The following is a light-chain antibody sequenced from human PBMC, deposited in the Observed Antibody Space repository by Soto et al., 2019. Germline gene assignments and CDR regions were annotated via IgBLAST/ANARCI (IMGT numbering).Light chain of an antibody. CDR3: QQRSNWPLT. V-gene: IGKV3-11*01. Sequence: EIVLTQSPATLSLSPGERATLSCRASQSVSNSLAWYQQKPGQAPRLLIYDASNGATGIPARFSGSGSGTDFTLTISSLEPEDFAVYYCQQRSNWPLTFGGGTKVAIK. CDR2: DAS. J-gene: IGKJ4*01. CDR1: QSVSNS.